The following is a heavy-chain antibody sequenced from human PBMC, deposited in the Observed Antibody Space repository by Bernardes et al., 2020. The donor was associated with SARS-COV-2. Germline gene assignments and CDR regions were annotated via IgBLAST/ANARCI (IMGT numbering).Heavy chain of an antibody. CDR1: GFTFSSYA. J-gene: IGHJ3*02. CDR3: AKDVEYSSSWYSGAFDI. Sequence: GGSLRLSCAASGFTFSSYAMSWVRQAPGKGLEWVSAISGSGGSTYYADSVKGRFTISRDNSKNTLYLQMNSLRAEDTAVYYCAKDVEYSSSWYSGAFDIWGQGTMVTVSS. CDR2: ISGSGGST. V-gene: IGHV3-23*01. D-gene: IGHD6-13*01.